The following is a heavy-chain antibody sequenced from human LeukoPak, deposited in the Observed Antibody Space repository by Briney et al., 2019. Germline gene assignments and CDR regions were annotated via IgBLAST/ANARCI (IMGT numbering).Heavy chain of an antibody. V-gene: IGHV3-74*01. CDR1: GFTFSKYW. CDR3: ARNLRISTTEVDY. D-gene: IGHD2-2*01. J-gene: IGHJ4*02. Sequence: GGSLRLSCAASGFTFSKYWMHWVRQAPGKGLVWVSRIKSDGSSTGYADSVEGRFTISRDNAKNTLYLQMNSLRAEDTAVYYCARNLRISTTEVDYWGQGTLVTVSS. CDR2: IKSDGSST.